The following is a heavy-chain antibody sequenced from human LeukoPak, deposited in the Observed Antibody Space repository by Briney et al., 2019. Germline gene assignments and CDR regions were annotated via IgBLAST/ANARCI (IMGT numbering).Heavy chain of an antibody. CDR2: INPSGTNT. CDR3: AREESGGYFDY. Sequence: ASVKVSCKASGYTFSSYYMHWVRQAPGQGLEWMGLINPSGTNTNYAQKFRGRVTMTRDTSTSTVYMDLSSLRSEDTAMYFCAREESGGYFDYWGQGTLVTVSS. CDR1: GYTFSSYY. D-gene: IGHD2-8*02. J-gene: IGHJ4*02. V-gene: IGHV1-46*01.